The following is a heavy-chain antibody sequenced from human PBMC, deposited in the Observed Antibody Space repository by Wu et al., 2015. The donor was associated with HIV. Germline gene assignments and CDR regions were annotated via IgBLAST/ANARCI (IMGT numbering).Heavy chain of an antibody. Sequence: QVQLVQSGAEVKKAWVVSEGSPCKASGGTFSSYAINWVRQAPGQGLEWMGRIVPLFDAPNYSQKFHDRLTITADRSTTTAYMQLSSLKSEDTAVYFCTRSMFAGGSDTWYSFDKWGQGTLVSVSS. J-gene: IGHJ4*02. CDR1: GGTFSSYA. CDR2: IVPLFDAP. V-gene: IGHV1-69*13. D-gene: IGHD3-10*02. CDR3: TRSMFAGGSDTWYSFDK.